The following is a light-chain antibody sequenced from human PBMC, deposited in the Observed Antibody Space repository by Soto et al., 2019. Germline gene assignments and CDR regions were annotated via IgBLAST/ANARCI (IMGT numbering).Light chain of an antibody. CDR1: QIVGNS. CDR2: GAS. J-gene: IGKJ5*01. Sequence: EIVMTQSPATLSVSPGDRATLSCRASQIVGNSVAWYQQKPGQAPRLLMYGASTRATGIPARFSGSGSGTEFTLTISSLQSEDFAVYYCQQYNNWPPITFGQGTRLEIK. V-gene: IGKV3-15*01. CDR3: QQYNNWPPIT.